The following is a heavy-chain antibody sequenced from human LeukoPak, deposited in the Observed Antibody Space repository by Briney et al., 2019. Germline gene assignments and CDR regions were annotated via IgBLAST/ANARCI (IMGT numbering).Heavy chain of an antibody. CDR3: ASTTTVPTSPWFVP. Sequence: PSETLSPTCAVSGGSISSGGYCWSWIRQPPGKGLEWIGYIYHSGSTYYNPSLKSRVTISVDRSKNQFSLKLSSVTAADTAVYYCASTTTVPTSPWFVPRGQGTLVTVSS. J-gene: IGHJ5*02. CDR1: GGSISSGGYC. V-gene: IGHV4-30-2*01. D-gene: IGHD4-17*01. CDR2: IYHSGST.